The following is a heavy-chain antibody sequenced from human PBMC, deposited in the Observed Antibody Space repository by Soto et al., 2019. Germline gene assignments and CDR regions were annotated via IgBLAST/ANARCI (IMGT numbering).Heavy chain of an antibody. D-gene: IGHD6-13*01. Sequence: TGGSLRLSCAASGFTFSDYSLNWVRQAPGKGLEWVSSISSSSTYIYYADSVKGRFTISRDYAKNSLYLQMNSLRAEDTAVYYCARDPGIAEAGNAYYGMDVWGQGTTVTVSS. CDR1: GFTFSDYS. J-gene: IGHJ6*02. CDR3: ARDPGIAEAGNAYYGMDV. V-gene: IGHV3-21*01. CDR2: ISSSSTYI.